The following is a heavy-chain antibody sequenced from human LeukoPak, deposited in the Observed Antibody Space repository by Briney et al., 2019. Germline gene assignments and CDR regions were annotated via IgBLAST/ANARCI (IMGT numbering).Heavy chain of an antibody. J-gene: IGHJ4*02. D-gene: IGHD4-17*01. Sequence: ASVRVSCKASGYTFTGYYMHWVRQAPGQGLEWMGWINPNSGGTNYAQKFQGRVTMTRDTSISTAYMELSRLRSDDTAVYYCARGRRRLPATVTYYFDYWGQGTLVTVSS. CDR1: GYTFTGYY. V-gene: IGHV1-2*02. CDR3: ARGRRRLPATVTYYFDY. CDR2: INPNSGGT.